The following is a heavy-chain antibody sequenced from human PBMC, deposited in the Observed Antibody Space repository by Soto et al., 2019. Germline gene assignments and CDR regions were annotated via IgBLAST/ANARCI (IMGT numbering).Heavy chain of an antibody. Sequence: GGSLRLSCESSRFTFSTYEMNWVRQAPGKGLEWVSYISTSGSTVYYADSVKGRFIISRDNTRNSLYLQMNSLRDEDTALYYCVRYCSTTLCNGVATRTFDYWGQGTLVTVSS. CDR2: ISTSGSTV. D-gene: IGHD2-2*01. V-gene: IGHV3-48*03. J-gene: IGHJ4*02. CDR3: VRYCSTTLCNGVATRTFDY. CDR1: RFTFSTYE.